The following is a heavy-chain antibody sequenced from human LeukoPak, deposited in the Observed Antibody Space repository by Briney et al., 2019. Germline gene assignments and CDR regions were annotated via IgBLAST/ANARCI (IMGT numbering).Heavy chain of an antibody. CDR3: ARPIYDFWSGYSSHWFDP. CDR1: GGSISSYY. V-gene: IGHV4-59*08. D-gene: IGHD3-3*01. J-gene: IGHJ5*02. Sequence: SETLSLTCTVSGGSISSYYWSWIRQPPGKGLEWIGYIYYSGSTNYNPSLKSRVTISVDTSKNQFSLKLSSVTAADTAVYYCARPIYDFWSGYSSHWFDPWGQGTLVTVSS. CDR2: IYYSGST.